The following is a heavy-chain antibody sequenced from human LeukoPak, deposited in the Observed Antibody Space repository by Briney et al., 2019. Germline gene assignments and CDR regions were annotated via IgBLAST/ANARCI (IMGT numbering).Heavy chain of an antibody. Sequence: PGGSLRLSCAASGFTFSSYSMNWVRQAPGKGLEWVSSISSSSSYIYYADSVKGRFTISRDNAKNSLYLQMNSLRAEDTAVYYCARDQLPFFYGSGSDAFDIWGQGTMVTVSS. CDR1: GFTFSSYS. D-gene: IGHD3-10*01. CDR2: ISSSSSYI. CDR3: ARDQLPFFYGSGSDAFDI. V-gene: IGHV3-21*01. J-gene: IGHJ3*02.